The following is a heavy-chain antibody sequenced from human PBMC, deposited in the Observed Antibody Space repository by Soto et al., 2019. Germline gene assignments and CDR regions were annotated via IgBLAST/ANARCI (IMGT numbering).Heavy chain of an antibody. V-gene: IGHV4-59*01. D-gene: IGHD6-6*01. J-gene: IGHJ4*02. CDR1: GGSMRNYY. Sequence: SETLSRTCSFSGGSMRNYYWNWIRQPPGRGLEWIGYVYHSGSTNYNPSLKSRVSMSVDVSRNHFSLTLHSVTAADTAVYFCTSSYSTSSSPDYWGQGTLVTVSS. CDR3: TSSYSTSSSPDY. CDR2: VYHSGST.